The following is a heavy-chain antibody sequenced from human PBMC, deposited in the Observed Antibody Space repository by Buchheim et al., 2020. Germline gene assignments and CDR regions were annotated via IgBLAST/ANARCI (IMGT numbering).Heavy chain of an antibody. CDR3: AKATDPTYYYDSSGYYLSGYYYYGMDV. D-gene: IGHD3-22*01. CDR2: ISGSGGST. CDR1: GFTFSSYA. J-gene: IGHJ6*02. V-gene: IGHV3-23*01. Sequence: EVQLLESGGGLVQPGGSLRLSCAASGFTFSSYAMSWVRQAPGKGLEWVSAISGSGGSTYYADSVKGRFTISRDNSKNTLYLQRNSLRAEDTAVYYCAKATDPTYYYDSSGYYLSGYYYYGMDVWGQGTT.